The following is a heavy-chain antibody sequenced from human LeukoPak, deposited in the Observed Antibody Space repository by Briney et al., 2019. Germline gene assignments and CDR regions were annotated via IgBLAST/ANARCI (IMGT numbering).Heavy chain of an antibody. J-gene: IGHJ4*02. CDR3: AKDRGNSYGHFDY. CDR2: ISGSGITT. V-gene: IGHV3-23*01. D-gene: IGHD5-18*01. CDR1: GFTFSIYA. Sequence: GGSLRLSCAASGFTFSIYAMTWVRQAPGKGLEWVSAISGSGITTNYADSVKGRFTISRDNSKNTLYLQMTSLRAEDTAVYYCAKDRGNSYGHFDYWGQGTLVTVSS.